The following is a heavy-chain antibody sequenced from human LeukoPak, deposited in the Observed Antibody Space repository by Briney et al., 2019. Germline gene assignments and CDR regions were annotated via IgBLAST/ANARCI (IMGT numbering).Heavy chain of an antibody. CDR3: ARDRTRSYYGSGSYYNGNWFDP. D-gene: IGHD3-10*01. V-gene: IGHV4-34*01. Sequence: SETLSLTCAVYGGSFSGYYWSWLRQPPGKGLEWIGEINHSGSTNYNPSLKSRVTISVDTSKNQFSLKLSSVTAADTAVYYCARDRTRSYYGSGSYYNGNWFDPWGQGTLVTVSS. J-gene: IGHJ5*02. CDR1: GGSFSGYY. CDR2: INHSGST.